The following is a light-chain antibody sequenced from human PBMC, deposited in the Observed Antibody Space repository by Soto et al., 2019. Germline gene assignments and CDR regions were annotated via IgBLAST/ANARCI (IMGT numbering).Light chain of an antibody. J-gene: IGKJ4*01. Sequence: DIQMTQSPSSLSSSVGDRVTITCRASQGISNYLAWYQQKPGKVPKLLIYAASTLQSGVPSRFSGSGSGTDFTISISSLQPEDVANCYCQKYNSALLTFGGGTKVEIK. CDR2: AAS. V-gene: IGKV1-27*01. CDR3: QKYNSALLT. CDR1: QGISNY.